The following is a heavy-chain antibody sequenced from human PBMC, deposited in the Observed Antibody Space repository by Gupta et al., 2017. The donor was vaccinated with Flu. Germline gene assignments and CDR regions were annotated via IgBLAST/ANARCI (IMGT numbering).Heavy chain of an antibody. CDR3: AKDRSGNPAIDY. D-gene: IGHD4-23*01. CDR1: GLTFSDYA. V-gene: IGHV3-23*01. CDR2: MGGGGHTT. Sequence: EVQLLESGGGLVQPGGSLRLSCAASGLTFSDYAMNWVRQAPGKGLEWVATMGGGGHTTNYADSVMGRFTISRNNSKNTLYLQMNSLRGDDTAIYYCAKDRSGNPAIDYWGQGTLVTVSA. J-gene: IGHJ4*02.